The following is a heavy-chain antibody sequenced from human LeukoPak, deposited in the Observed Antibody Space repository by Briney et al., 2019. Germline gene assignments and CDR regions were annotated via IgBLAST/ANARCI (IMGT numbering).Heavy chain of an antibody. CDR3: ARDCSGGSCYGAFDI. CDR1: GDSISSSHYY. D-gene: IGHD2-15*01. Sequence: PSETLSLTCTVSGDSISSSHYYWGWIRQPPGKGLEWIGYIYDSGSTYYNPSLKSRITISVDTSENRFSLKLSSVTATDTAVYYCARDCSGGSCYGAFDIWGQGTMVTVSS. V-gene: IGHV4-30-4*08. J-gene: IGHJ3*02. CDR2: IYDSGST.